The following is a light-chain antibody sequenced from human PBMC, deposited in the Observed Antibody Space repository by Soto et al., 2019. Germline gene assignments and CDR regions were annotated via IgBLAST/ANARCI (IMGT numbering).Light chain of an antibody. J-gene: IGKJ4*01. V-gene: IGKV3-15*01. CDR3: QQYNNWPRAT. Sequence: DIVMTQSPSTLSVSPGERATLSCRASQSISSNLAWYQQKPGQAXRLLMFRTSSRATGFPARFSGSGSGTEFNLTISSLQSEDFGVYYCQQYNNWPRATFGGGTKVDIK. CDR1: QSISSN. CDR2: RTS.